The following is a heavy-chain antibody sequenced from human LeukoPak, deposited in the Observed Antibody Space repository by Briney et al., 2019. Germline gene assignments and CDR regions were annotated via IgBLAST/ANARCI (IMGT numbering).Heavy chain of an antibody. CDR1: GGSFSGYY. CDR2: INHSGST. J-gene: IGHJ3*02. D-gene: IGHD3-22*01. CDR3: ARGGRLTMIVVVPRAFDI. Sequence: SETLSLTCAVYGGSFSGYYWSWIRQPPGKGLEWIGEINHSGSTNYNPSLKSRVTISVDTSKNQFSLKLSSVTAADTAVYYCARGGRLTMIVVVPRAFDIWGQGTMVTVSS. V-gene: IGHV4-34*01.